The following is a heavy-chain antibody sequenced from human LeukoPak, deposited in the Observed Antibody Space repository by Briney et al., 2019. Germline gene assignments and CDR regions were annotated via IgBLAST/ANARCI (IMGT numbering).Heavy chain of an antibody. CDR3: ASSSPSGYDYYFDY. CDR2: IKHDVSEK. CDR1: RFTFSNYW. D-gene: IGHD5-12*01. Sequence: GGSLRLSCAASRFTFSNYWMTWVRQAPGKGLEWVANIKHDVSEKYYVDSVKGRFTISRDNAKNSLYLQMNSLRVEDTAVYYCASSSPSGYDYYFDYWGQGTLVTVSS. J-gene: IGHJ4*02. V-gene: IGHV3-7*01.